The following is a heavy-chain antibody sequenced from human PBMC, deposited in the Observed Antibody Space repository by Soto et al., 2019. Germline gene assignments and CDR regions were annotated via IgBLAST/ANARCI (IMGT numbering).Heavy chain of an antibody. CDR1: GGSFSGYY. D-gene: IGHD5-18*01. CDR3: ARLPPGVQLWGMDV. V-gene: IGHV4-34*01. J-gene: IGHJ6*02. CDR2: INHSGST. Sequence: PSETLSLTCAVYGGSFSGYYWSWIRQPPGKGLEWIGEINHSGSTNYNPSLKSRVTISVDTSKNQFSLKLSSVTAADKAVYYCARLPPGVQLWGMDVRGQGTTGTVSS.